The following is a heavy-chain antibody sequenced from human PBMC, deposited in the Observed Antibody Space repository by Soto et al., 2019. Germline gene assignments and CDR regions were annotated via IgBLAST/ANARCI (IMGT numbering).Heavy chain of an antibody. Sequence: QVQLQESGPGLVKPSETLSLTCAVSGGPITTTTWWSLVRLPPGKGLEWIGELHHDGTTNYNPSLESRITMSLDKFNNRFSLKLFSVTGADTAIYYCATQTISYTWGVWGRGTTVTVSS. CDR3: ATQTISYTWGV. V-gene: IGHV4-4*02. J-gene: IGHJ6*02. CDR1: GGPITTTTW. D-gene: IGHD3-16*01. CDR2: LHHDGTT.